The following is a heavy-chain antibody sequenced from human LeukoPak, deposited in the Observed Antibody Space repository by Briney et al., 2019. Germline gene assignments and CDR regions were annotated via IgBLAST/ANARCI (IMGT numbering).Heavy chain of an antibody. V-gene: IGHV1-18*01. CDR3: ARDWAELCSSTTCLFDY. J-gene: IGHJ4*02. CDR1: GYTFSNYG. Sequence: ASVKVSCKASGYTFSNYGISWVRQAPGQGLEWMGWISAYNGNTNCAQKLQGRVTMTTDTSTSTAYMELRSLRSDDTAVYYCARDWAELCSSTTCLFDYWGQGTLVTVSS. CDR2: ISAYNGNT. D-gene: IGHD2-2*01.